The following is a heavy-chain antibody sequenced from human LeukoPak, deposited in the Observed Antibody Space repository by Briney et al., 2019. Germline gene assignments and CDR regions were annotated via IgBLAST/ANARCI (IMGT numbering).Heavy chain of an antibody. Sequence: GGSLRRSCAASGFTLSSYWMSWVRQAPGKGLEWVANIKEDGSEKYYVDSVKGRFTISRDNAQNSVYLHMNSLTAEDTALYYCARDWVAGVPFDAFDIWGQGTMVSVSS. J-gene: IGHJ3*02. V-gene: IGHV3-7*03. D-gene: IGHD3-10*01. CDR1: GFTLSSYW. CDR2: IKEDGSEK. CDR3: ARDWVAGVPFDAFDI.